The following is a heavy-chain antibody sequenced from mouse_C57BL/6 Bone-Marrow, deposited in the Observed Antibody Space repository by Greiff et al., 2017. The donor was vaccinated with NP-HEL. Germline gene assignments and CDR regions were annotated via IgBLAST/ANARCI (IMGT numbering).Heavy chain of an antibody. CDR1: GYTFTSYW. Sequence: QVQLQQPGAELVMPGASVKLSCKASGYTFTSYWMHWVKQRPGQGLEWIGEIDPSDSYTYYNQKFKGKSTLTVDKSSSTAYMQLSSLTSEDSAVYYCARRLTYWGHGTLVTVSA. D-gene: IGHD1-3*01. CDR2: IDPSDSYT. J-gene: IGHJ3*01. CDR3: ARRLTY. V-gene: IGHV1-69*01.